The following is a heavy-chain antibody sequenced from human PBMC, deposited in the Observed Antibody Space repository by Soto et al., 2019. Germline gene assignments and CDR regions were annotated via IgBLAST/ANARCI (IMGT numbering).Heavy chain of an antibody. D-gene: IGHD3-3*01. Sequence: SVKVSCKASGGTFSSYAISWVRQAPGQGLEWMGGIIPIFGTANYAQKFQGRVTITADKSTSTAYMELSSLRSEDTAVYYCARVEHAFGVVIFDYWGQGTLVTVYS. CDR3: ARVEHAFGVVIFDY. CDR1: GGTFSSYA. CDR2: IIPIFGTA. J-gene: IGHJ4*02. V-gene: IGHV1-69*06.